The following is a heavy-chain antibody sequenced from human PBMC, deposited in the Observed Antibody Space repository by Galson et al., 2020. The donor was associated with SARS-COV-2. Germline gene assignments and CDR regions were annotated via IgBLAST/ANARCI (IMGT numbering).Heavy chain of an antibody. CDR1: GGSISSSSYY. CDR3: ASTCWVTMVRGSKPSGHCS. J-gene: IGHJ5*02. Sequence: SETLSLTCTVSGGSISSSSYYWGWIRQPPGKGLEWIGSIYYSGSTYYNPSLKSRVTISVDTSKNQFSLKLSSVTAADTAVYYCASTCWVTMVRGSKPSGHCSWGQGTLVTVSS. V-gene: IGHV4-39*01. D-gene: IGHD3-10*01. CDR2: IYYSGST.